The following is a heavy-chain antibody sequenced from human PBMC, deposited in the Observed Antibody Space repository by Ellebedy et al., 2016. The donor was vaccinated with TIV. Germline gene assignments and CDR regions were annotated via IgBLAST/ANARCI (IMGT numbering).Heavy chain of an antibody. CDR3: AQTNWGSGGFYGVDV. J-gene: IGHJ6*02. CDR2: ISGNGRNT. CDR1: GFTFSNYA. D-gene: IGHD7-27*01. Sequence: GGSLRLSCAASGFTFSNYAMTWVRQAPGKGLEWVSAISGNGRNTHYANSLKDRFTVSRDNSRKTLYLQLDSLRGEDTAVYYCAQTNWGSGGFYGVDVWGQGTTVTVSS. V-gene: IGHV3-23*01.